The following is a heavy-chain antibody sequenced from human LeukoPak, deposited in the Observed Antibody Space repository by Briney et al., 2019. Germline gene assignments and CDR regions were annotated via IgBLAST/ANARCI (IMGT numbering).Heavy chain of an antibody. CDR1: GFTFSSYS. D-gene: IGHD4-23*01. CDR2: ISSSSNPK. J-gene: IGHJ5*01. V-gene: IGHV3-48*01. CDR3: ARDNGGFDS. Sequence: GGSLRLSCAASGFTFSSYSMNWVRQVPGMGLEWISYISSSSNPKYYAGSVKGRFTISRDNARNSLYLQMNSLRAEDTAVYYCARDNGGFDSWGQGTLVTVSS.